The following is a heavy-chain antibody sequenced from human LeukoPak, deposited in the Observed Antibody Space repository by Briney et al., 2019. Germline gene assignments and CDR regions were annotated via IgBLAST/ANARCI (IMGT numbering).Heavy chain of an antibody. J-gene: IGHJ6*03. CDR1: GYTLTELS. Sequence: ASVKVSCKVSGYTLTELSMHWVRQAPGKGLEWMGGFDPEDGETIYAQKFQGRVTVTEDTSTDTAYMELSSLGSEDTAVYYCATGFSSGWYGSYYYYYYMDVWGKGTTVTVSS. CDR2: FDPEDGET. D-gene: IGHD6-19*01. V-gene: IGHV1-24*01. CDR3: ATGFSSGWYGSYYYYYYMDV.